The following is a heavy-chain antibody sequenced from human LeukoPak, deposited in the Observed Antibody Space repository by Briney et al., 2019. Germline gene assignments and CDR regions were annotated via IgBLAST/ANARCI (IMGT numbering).Heavy chain of an antibody. CDR1: GYTFTSYG. CDR2: MNPNSGNT. CDR3: ARRNYYGSGSYYNRPKRGFDP. J-gene: IGHJ5*02. Sequence: ASVKVSCTASGYTFTSYGNNWVRQAPGQGLEWMGWMNPNSGNTGYAQKFQGRVTMTRNTSISTAYMELSSLRSEDTAVYYCARRNYYGSGSYYNRPKRGFDPWGRGTVVTVSS. V-gene: IGHV1-8*01. D-gene: IGHD3-10*01.